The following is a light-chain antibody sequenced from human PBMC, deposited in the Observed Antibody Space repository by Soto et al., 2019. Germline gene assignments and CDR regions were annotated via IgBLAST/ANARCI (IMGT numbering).Light chain of an antibody. CDR2: TAS. CDR1: QDIAIY. V-gene: IGKV1-9*01. CDR3: QQTRAYPST. J-gene: IGKJ4*01. Sequence: IQLTQSPASLSASVGGRVTFTCRASQDIAIYLAWYQQKPGEAPNLLIHTASTLHGGVPSRFSGSGSGTDFTLTITRLQAEDFATYYCQQTRAYPSTFGGGTKVDIK.